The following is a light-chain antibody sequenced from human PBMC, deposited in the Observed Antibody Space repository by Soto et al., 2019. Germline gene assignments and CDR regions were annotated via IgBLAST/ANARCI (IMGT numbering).Light chain of an antibody. Sequence: DIQMTQSPSSLSASVGDRVTITCRASQSISSYLNWYQQKPGKAPKLLIYAASSLQRGIPSRFSGSGSGTDFTLTISSLQPEDFVSYYCQQSYSAPSTFGKGTLLEIK. V-gene: IGKV1-39*01. CDR2: AAS. J-gene: IGKJ5*01. CDR1: QSISSY. CDR3: QQSYSAPST.